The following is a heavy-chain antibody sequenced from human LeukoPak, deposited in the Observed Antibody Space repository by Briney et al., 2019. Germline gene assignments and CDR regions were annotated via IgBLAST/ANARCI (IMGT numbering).Heavy chain of an antibody. J-gene: IGHJ6*03. V-gene: IGHV3-23*01. CDR1: GFTFSSYA. CDR2: ISGSGGST. D-gene: IGHD2-8*01. Sequence: GSLRLSCAASGFTFSSYAMSWVRQAPGKGLEWVSAISGSGGSTYYADSVKGRFTISRDNSKNTLYLQMNSLRAEDTAVYYCAKLVSAYYYYYYYMDVWGKGTTVTVSS. CDR3: AKLVSAYYYYYYYMDV.